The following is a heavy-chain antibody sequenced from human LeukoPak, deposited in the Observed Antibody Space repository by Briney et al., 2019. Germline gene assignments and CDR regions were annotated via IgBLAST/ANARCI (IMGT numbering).Heavy chain of an antibody. Sequence: SETLSLTCTVSGGSISSYYWSWIRQPPGKGLEWIGYIYYSGSTNYNPSLKSRVTISVDTSKNQFSLKLSSVTAADTAVYYCARHQDGGPVHYGMDVWGQGTTVTVSS. CDR1: GGSISSYY. J-gene: IGHJ6*02. D-gene: IGHD3-16*01. V-gene: IGHV4-59*08. CDR2: IYYSGST. CDR3: ARHQDGGPVHYGMDV.